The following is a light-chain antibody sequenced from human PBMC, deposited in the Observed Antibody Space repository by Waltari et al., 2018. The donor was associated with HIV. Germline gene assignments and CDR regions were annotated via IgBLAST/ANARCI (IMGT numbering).Light chain of an antibody. CDR1: YRLSSPF. V-gene: IGKV3-20*01. J-gene: IGKJ3*01. CDR3: QQYDTAPFT. Sequence: ETLLTQSPGTLSLSPGERATLSCRTSYRLSSPFLAWYQQRPGQPPRLLIYAASTMATGIPDRFSGSGSGTDFTLTISRLEPEDFADYYCQQYDTAPFTFGPGTRVDIK. CDR2: AAS.